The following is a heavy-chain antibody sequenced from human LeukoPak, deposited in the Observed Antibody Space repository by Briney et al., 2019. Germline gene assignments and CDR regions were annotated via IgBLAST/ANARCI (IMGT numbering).Heavy chain of an antibody. D-gene: IGHD5-24*01. Sequence: GGSLRLSCAASGFTFSSYWMTWVRQAPGKGLEWVANMNLDGSEKYYVDSVKGRFIISRDNAKNSLFLQMNSLRAEDTAIYYCTRVGYIDEGIDYWGQGTLVTVSS. CDR2: MNLDGSEK. J-gene: IGHJ4*02. CDR1: GFTFSSYW. CDR3: TRVGYIDEGIDY. V-gene: IGHV3-7*04.